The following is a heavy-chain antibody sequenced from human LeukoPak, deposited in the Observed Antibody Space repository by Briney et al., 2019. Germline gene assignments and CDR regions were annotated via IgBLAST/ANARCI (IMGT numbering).Heavy chain of an antibody. CDR2: ISSSGSTI. Sequence: GGSLRLSCAASGFTFSSYEMNWVRQAPGKGLEWVSYISSSGSTIYYADSVKGRFTISRDNAKNSLYLQVNSLRAEDTAVYYCAREGDHYYDSSGFDYWGQGTLVTVSS. J-gene: IGHJ4*02. CDR3: AREGDHYYDSSGFDY. CDR1: GFTFSSYE. V-gene: IGHV3-48*03. D-gene: IGHD3-22*01.